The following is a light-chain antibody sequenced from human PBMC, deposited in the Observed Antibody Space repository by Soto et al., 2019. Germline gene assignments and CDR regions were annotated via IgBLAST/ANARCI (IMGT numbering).Light chain of an antibody. CDR2: GAS. Sequence: EIVMTQSPASLSVSPRETATLSCRASQSINRYLAWYQHKPGQAPRLLIHGASTRATGVPARFSATGSETDFTLTISRLEPEDFAVYYCQQYGSSPWTFGQGTKVDIK. CDR1: QSINRY. V-gene: IGKV3-20*01. J-gene: IGKJ1*01. CDR3: QQYGSSPWT.